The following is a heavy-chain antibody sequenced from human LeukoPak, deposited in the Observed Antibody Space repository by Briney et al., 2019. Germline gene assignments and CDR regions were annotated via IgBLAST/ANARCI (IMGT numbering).Heavy chain of an antibody. V-gene: IGHV4-59*01. CDR3: ARAHSSGRIVDY. J-gene: IGHJ4*02. D-gene: IGHD3-22*01. Sequence: SETLSLTCTVSGGSIGSYYWSWIRQPPGKGLEWIGYIYYSGNTNYNPSLKSRVTISVDTSKNQFSLRLSSVTAADTAVYYCARAHSSGRIVDYWGQGTLVTVSP. CDR2: IYYSGNT. CDR1: GGSIGSYY.